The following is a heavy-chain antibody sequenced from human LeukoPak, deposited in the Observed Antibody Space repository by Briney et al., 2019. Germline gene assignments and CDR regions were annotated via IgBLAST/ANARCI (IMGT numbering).Heavy chain of an antibody. CDR1: GFTFSSYG. J-gene: IGHJ3*02. CDR3: AKTQRKKAAGTPATFDI. V-gene: IGHV3-30*02. CDR2: IRYDGSNK. Sequence: GGSLRLSCAASGFTFSSYGMHWVRQAPGKGLEWVAFIRYDGSNKYYADSVKGRFTISRDNSKNTLYLHVNSLRPEDTAVYYCAKTQRKKAAGTPATFDIWGQGTMVAVSS. D-gene: IGHD6-19*01.